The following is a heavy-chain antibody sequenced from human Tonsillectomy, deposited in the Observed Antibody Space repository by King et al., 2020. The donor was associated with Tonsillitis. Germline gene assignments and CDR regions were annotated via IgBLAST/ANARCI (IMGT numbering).Heavy chain of an antibody. CDR2: IKSKTDGGTT. J-gene: IGHJ6*04. CDR1: GFTFSNAW. D-gene: IGHD3-10*01. Sequence: VQLVESGGGLVKPGGSLRLSCAASGFTFSNAWMSWVRQAPGKGLEWVGRIKSKTDGGTTDYAAPVKGRFTISRDDSKNTLYLQMNSLKTEDTAVYYCTTPRRWFGELLHGMDVWGKGTTVTVSS. V-gene: IGHV3-15*01. CDR3: TTPRRWFGELLHGMDV.